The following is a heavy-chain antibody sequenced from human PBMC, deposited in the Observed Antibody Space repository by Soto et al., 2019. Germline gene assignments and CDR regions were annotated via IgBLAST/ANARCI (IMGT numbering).Heavy chain of an antibody. Sequence: SETLSLTCTVSGGSISSYYWSWIRQPPGKGLEWIGYIYYSGSTNYNPSLKSRVTISVDTSKNQFSLKLSSVTAADTAVYYCARLTTVTNNWYFDLWGRGTLVTVSS. CDR1: GGSISSYY. CDR2: IYYSGST. V-gene: IGHV4-59*08. D-gene: IGHD4-17*01. CDR3: ARLTTVTNNWYFDL. J-gene: IGHJ2*01.